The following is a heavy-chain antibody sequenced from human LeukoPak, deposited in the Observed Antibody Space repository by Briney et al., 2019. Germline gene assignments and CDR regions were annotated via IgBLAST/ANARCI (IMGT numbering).Heavy chain of an antibody. D-gene: IGHD2-2*01. CDR2: INTDGSTT. CDR3: AKTEGKGYSTSCYGGYNWFDP. CDR1: GFTFSSHW. J-gene: IGHJ5*02. Sequence: GGSLRLSCAASGFTFSSHWMHWVRQAPGKGLVWVSRINTDGSTTNYADSVKGRFTISRDNSKNMLSVQVKSLRAEDTAMYYCAKTEGKGYSTSCYGGYNWFDPWGQGTLVTVSS. V-gene: IGHV3-74*01.